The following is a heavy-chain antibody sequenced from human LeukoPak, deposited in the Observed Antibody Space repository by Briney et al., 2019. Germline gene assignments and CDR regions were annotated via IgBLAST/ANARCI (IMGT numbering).Heavy chain of an antibody. J-gene: IGHJ4*02. D-gene: IGHD3-3*02. Sequence: SETLSLNCAVYGGSFSGYYWSWIRQPPGKGLEWIGEINHSGSTNYNPSLKSRVTISVDTSKNQFSLKLSSVTAADTAVYYCARARVSLAGRGLFDYWGQGTLVTVSS. V-gene: IGHV4-34*01. CDR3: ARARVSLAGRGLFDY. CDR1: GGSFSGYY. CDR2: INHSGST.